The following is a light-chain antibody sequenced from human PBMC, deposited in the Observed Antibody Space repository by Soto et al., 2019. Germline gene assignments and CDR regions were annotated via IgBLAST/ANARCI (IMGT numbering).Light chain of an antibody. CDR3: QQLNGSPWT. CDR2: GAS. CDR1: PAIASF. J-gene: IGKJ1*01. V-gene: IGKV1-9*01. Sequence: IQLTHSPSSLSASVGDRVTMTCLASPAIASFLAWYQQKPGTAPKLLIYGASTLQSGVPSRFSGSRSGTDYTLTIASLQPEDFATYYCQQLNGSPWTFGQGTKVDIK.